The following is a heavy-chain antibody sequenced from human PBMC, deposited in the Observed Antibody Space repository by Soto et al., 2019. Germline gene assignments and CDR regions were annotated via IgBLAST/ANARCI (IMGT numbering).Heavy chain of an antibody. V-gene: IGHV3-23*01. CDR3: AKGKVAYDNSDLQYFYYFPMNV. CDR2: ISGGGGTT. D-gene: IGHD3-22*01. CDR1: EFTFSSYA. Sequence: EVQLLESGGDLVQPGGSLRLSCAASEFTFSSYAMNWVRQAPGKGLEWVSVISGGGGTTYYADSVKGRFRISRDNSKNTRYLQMNSLRVKDTAVYYCAKGKVAYDNSDLQYFYYFPMNVWGQGTTVTVSS. J-gene: IGHJ6*02.